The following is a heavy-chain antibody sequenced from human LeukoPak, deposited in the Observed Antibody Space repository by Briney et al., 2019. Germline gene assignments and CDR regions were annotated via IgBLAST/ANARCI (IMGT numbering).Heavy chain of an antibody. V-gene: IGHV4-34*01. J-gene: IGHJ5*02. CDR3: ARLGTDYYDSSGYNGNNWFDP. Sequence: SETLSLTCAVYGGSFSGYYRSWIRQPPGKGLECIGEINHSGSTNYNPSLKSRVTISIDTSKNQFSLKLSSVTAADTAVYYCARLGTDYYDSSGYNGNNWFDPWGQGTLVTVSS. D-gene: IGHD3-22*01. CDR2: INHSGST. CDR1: GGSFSGYY.